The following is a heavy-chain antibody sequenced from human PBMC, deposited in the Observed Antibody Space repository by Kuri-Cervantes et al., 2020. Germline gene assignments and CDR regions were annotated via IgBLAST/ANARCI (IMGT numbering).Heavy chain of an antibody. V-gene: IGHV3-30-3*01. J-gene: IGHJ4*02. Sequence: GESLKISCAASRFTFSSYAMHWVRQAPGKGLEWVAVISYDGSNKYYADSVKGRFTISRDNSKNTLYLQMNSLRVEDTAVYYCARGLGQLGTSFDYWGQGTLVTVSS. CDR3: ARGLGQLGTSFDY. CDR1: RFTFSSYA. D-gene: IGHD7-27*01. CDR2: ISYDGSNK.